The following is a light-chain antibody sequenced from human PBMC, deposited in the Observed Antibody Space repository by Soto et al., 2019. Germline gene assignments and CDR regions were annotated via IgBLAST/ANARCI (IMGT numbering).Light chain of an antibody. J-gene: IGKJ4*01. CDR2: DAS. CDR3: QQRSNWQGAT. Sequence: EIVVTQSPATLSLSPGEIATLYFSASQSVSSYLAWYQQKPGQAPRLLIYDASNRATGIPARFSGSGSGTDFTLTISSLEPEDFAVYYCQQRSNWQGATFGGGTKVDIK. V-gene: IGKV3-11*01. CDR1: QSVSSY.